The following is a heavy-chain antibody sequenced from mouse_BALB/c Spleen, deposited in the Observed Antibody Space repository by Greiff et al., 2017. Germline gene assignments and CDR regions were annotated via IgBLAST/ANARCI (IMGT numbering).Heavy chain of an antibody. CDR3: AREGPGYFDY. D-gene: IGHD3-3*01. V-gene: IGHV3-2*02. J-gene: IGHJ2*01. Sequence: EVQLKESGPGLVKPSQSLSLTCTVTGYSITSDYAWNWIRQFPGNKLEWMGYISYSGSTSYNPSLKSRISITRDTSKNQFFLQLNSVTTEDTATYYCAREGPGYFDYWGQGTTLTVSS. CDR1: GYSITSDYA. CDR2: ISYSGST.